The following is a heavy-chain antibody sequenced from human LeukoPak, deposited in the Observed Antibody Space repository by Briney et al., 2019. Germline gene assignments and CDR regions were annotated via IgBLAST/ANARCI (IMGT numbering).Heavy chain of an antibody. CDR2: IYYSGST. Sequence: SETLSLTCTVSGGSISSYYWSWIRQPPGKGLEWIGYIYYSGSTNYNPSLKSRVTISVDASKNQFSLKLSSVTAADTAVYYCARRFGTTTVAYDAFDIWGQGTMVTVSS. J-gene: IGHJ3*02. CDR1: GGSISSYY. CDR3: ARRFGTTTVAYDAFDI. D-gene: IGHD4-23*01. V-gene: IGHV4-59*08.